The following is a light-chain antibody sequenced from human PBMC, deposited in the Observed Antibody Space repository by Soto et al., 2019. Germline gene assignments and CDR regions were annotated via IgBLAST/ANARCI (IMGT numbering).Light chain of an antibody. Sequence: EIVRTQYPGTLSLSRGERSTLSCRGSQSVSNNYLAWYQQKPGQAPRLLIYGASTRATGVPARFSGTGSETDFTLTISGLQSEDSAVYFCQQDNNWPLSFGQGTRLENK. CDR1: QSVSNN. CDR2: GAS. CDR3: QQDNNWPLS. V-gene: IGKV3-15*01. J-gene: IGKJ5*01.